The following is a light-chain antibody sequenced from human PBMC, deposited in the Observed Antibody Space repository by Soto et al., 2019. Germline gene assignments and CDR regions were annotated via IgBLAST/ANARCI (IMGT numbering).Light chain of an antibody. V-gene: IGKV2-30*01. CDR3: MQSPHWPPT. J-gene: IGKJ1*01. CDR2: KVS. CDR1: QILVYSDGSTS. Sequence: EVVMAQSRLALPVALVQPASISSRSSQILVYSDGSTSLNWCQQRSGQSPRRLLYKVSNGDTGVPARFSGSGSGANFTLTISRVEADDVGVYYCMQSPHWPPTFGQRTKVDIK.